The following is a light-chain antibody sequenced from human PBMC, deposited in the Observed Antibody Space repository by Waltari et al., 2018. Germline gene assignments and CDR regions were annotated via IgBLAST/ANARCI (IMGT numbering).Light chain of an antibody. Sequence: IVLTQSPATLSLSPGERATLSCRASQGISSFLAWYQQKPGQAPRLLVYGASNRATGIPVRFSGSGSGADFTITISSLEPEDFAVYYCQQRTNWPSFGGGTRVELK. J-gene: IGKJ4*01. V-gene: IGKV3-11*01. CDR3: QQRTNWPS. CDR2: GAS. CDR1: QGISSF.